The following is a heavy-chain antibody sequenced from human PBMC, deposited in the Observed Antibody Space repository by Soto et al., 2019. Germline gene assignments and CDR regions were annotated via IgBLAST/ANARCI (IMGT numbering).Heavy chain of an antibody. CDR1: GGTFSSYA. CDR3: ARALTNDRDGYNFYYYYGMDV. V-gene: IGHV1-69*13. CDR2: IIPIFGTA. D-gene: IGHD5-12*01. J-gene: IGHJ6*02. Sequence: SVKVSCKASGGTFSSYAISWVRQAPVQGLEWMGGIIPIFGTANYAQKFQGRVTITADESTSTAYMELSSLRSEDTAVYYCARALTNDRDGYNFYYYYGMDVWGQGTTVTVSS.